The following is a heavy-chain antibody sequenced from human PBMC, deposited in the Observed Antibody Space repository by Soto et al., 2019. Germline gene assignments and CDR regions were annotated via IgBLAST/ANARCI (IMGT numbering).Heavy chain of an antibody. CDR3: ARATDRFLDYYYGVDV. Sequence: QLQLQESGSGLVKPSQTLSLTCGVSGGSISSSGYSWNWIRQPPGKGLEWIGYIYHGGSTYYNPSLEGRVTISVDRSKGPFSLKLASVTAADTAVYYCARATDRFLDYYYGVDVWGQGTTVTVSS. J-gene: IGHJ6*02. D-gene: IGHD1-1*01. V-gene: IGHV4-30-2*01. CDR2: IYHGGST. CDR1: GGSISSSGYS.